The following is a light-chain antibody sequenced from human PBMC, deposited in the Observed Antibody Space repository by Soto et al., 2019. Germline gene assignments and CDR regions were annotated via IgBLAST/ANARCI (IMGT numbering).Light chain of an antibody. CDR2: DTY. V-gene: IGKV3-15*01. CDR3: QQYNNWFSIT. J-gene: IGKJ5*01. Sequence: EIVMTQSPATLSVSPGERATVSCRASQSISSKLARYQQKPGQAPRLVIYDTYIRATGIPARFSGSGSGTEFTLTISSLQSEDLGVYYCQQYNNWFSITFGQGTRLEIK. CDR1: QSISSK.